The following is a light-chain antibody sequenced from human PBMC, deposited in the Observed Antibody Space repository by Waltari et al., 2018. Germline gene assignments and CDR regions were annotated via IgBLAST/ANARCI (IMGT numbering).Light chain of an antibody. V-gene: IGLV2-14*01. CDR1: SSDAGGYNY. Sequence: QSALTQPASVSGSPGQSLTISCPGTSSDAGGYNYVSWYQQHPGKAPKLMIYEVSNRPSGVSNRFSGSKSGNTASLTISGLQAEDEADYYCSSYTSSSTLVFGGGTKLTVL. J-gene: IGLJ2*01. CDR2: EVS. CDR3: SSYTSSSTLV.